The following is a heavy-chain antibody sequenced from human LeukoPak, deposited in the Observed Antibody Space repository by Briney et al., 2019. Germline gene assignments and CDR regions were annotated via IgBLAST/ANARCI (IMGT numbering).Heavy chain of an antibody. J-gene: IGHJ5*02. Sequence: PGGSLRLSCAASGFTFDDYAMHWVRRAPGKGLEWVSLISGDGGSTYYADSVKGRFTISRDNSKNSLYLQMNSLRTEDTALYYCAKDLTTIFGVAEWFDPWGQGTLVTVSS. D-gene: IGHD3-3*01. CDR3: AKDLTTIFGVAEWFDP. CDR1: GFTFDDYA. V-gene: IGHV3-43*02. CDR2: ISGDGGST.